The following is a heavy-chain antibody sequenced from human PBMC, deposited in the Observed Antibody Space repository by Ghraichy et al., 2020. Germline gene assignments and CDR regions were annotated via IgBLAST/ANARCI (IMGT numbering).Heavy chain of an antibody. CDR1: GGSFNGYY. CDR3: ARGRRFLEWPPRAEHWFDP. Sequence: LSCAVYGGSFNGYYWSWIRQPPGKGLEWIGEINHNGSTNYNPSLKSRVTISVDTSKNQFSLKLSSVTAADTAVYYCARGRRFLEWPPRAEHWFDPWGQGTLVTVSS. D-gene: IGHD3-3*01. V-gene: IGHV4-34*01. CDR2: INHNGST. J-gene: IGHJ5*02.